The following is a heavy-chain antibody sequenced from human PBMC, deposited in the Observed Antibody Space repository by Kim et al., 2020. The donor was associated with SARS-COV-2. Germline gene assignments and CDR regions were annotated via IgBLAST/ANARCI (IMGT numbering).Heavy chain of an antibody. J-gene: IGHJ4*02. CDR3: ASAVGANDS. D-gene: IGHD1-26*01. CDR2: STK. V-gene: IGHV3-11*04. Sequence: STKYYADSVKGRFTISRDNAKNSLYLQMNSLRAEDTAVYYCASAVGANDSWGQGTLVTVSS.